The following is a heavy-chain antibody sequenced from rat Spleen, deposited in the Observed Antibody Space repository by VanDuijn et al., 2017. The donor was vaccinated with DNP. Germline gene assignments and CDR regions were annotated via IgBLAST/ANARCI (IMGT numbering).Heavy chain of an antibody. CDR3: ARQNNYFDY. V-gene: IGHV5-7*01. Sequence: EVQLVESGGGLVQPGRSLKLSCAASGFTFSDYNMAWVRQAPKQGLEWVATISYDGSSTYYRDSVKGRFTISRDNAKSSLYLQMNSLKSEDTATYYCARQNNYFDYWGQGVMVTVSS. J-gene: IGHJ2*01. CDR1: GFTFSDYN. CDR2: ISYDGSST.